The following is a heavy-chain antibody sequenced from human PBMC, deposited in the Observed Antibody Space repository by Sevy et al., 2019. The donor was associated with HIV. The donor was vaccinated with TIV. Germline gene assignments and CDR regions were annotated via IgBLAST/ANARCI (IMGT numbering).Heavy chain of an antibody. CDR1: GFTFSSYA. J-gene: IGHJ4*02. CDR2: ISGSGGIT. D-gene: IGHD6-19*01. V-gene: IGHV3-23*01. Sequence: GGSLRLSCAASGFTFSSYAMSWVRQAPGKGLEWVSAISGSGGITYYADSVKGRFTISRDNSKNTLYLQMNSLRAEDTAVYYCAKDLPPRTGYSSGWYSYDYWGQGTLVTVSS. CDR3: AKDLPPRTGYSSGWYSYDY.